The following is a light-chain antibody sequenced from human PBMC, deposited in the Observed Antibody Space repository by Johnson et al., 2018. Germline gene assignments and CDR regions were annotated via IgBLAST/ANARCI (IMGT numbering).Light chain of an antibody. V-gene: IGLV1-51*02. J-gene: IGLJ1*01. Sequence: QSVLTQPPSVSAAPGQTVTISCSGSSSNIRNNYVSWYQQLTGTAPKLLIYENNKRHSGIPDRFTGYNTVTSATLGITGLPTGDEADYYCGTWDSSRSAGNVFGTGTKVTVL. CDR3: GTWDSSRSAGNV. CDR2: ENN. CDR1: SSNIRNNY.